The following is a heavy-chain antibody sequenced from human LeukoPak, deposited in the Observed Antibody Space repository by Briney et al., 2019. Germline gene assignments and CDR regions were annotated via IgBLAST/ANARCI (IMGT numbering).Heavy chain of an antibody. CDR1: GGSIRSSDYY. J-gene: IGHJ4*02. Sequence: PSETLSLTCSVSGGSIRSSDYYWGWVRQPPGKGLEWIGSMYYSGSANYNPSLKSRVTISVDTSKNQFSLKLSSVTAADTAVYYCARDWGSSGPTALDYWGQGTLVTVSS. V-gene: IGHV4-39*07. CDR2: MYYSGSA. D-gene: IGHD6-19*01. CDR3: ARDWGSSGPTALDY.